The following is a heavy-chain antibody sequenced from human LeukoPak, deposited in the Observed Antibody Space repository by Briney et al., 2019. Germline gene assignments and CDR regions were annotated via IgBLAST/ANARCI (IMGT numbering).Heavy chain of an antibody. CDR3: ARDSIVLRYRRFDP. Sequence: SETLSLTCAVYGGSFSGYYWSWIRQPPGKGLEWIGEINHSGSTNYNPSLKSRVTISVDTSKNQFSLKLSSVTAADTAVYYCARDSIVLRYRRFDPWGQGTLVTVPS. V-gene: IGHV4-34*01. D-gene: IGHD3-9*01. CDR2: INHSGST. CDR1: GGSFSGYY. J-gene: IGHJ5*02.